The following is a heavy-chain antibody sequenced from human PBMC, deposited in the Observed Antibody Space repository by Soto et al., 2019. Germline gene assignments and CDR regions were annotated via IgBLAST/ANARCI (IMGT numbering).Heavy chain of an antibody. J-gene: IGHJ4*02. V-gene: IGHV4-59*12. CDR2: IHYSGRT. CDR1: NGSISGFY. D-gene: IGHD1-26*01. CDR3: VRVGVGIGNHFDS. Sequence: QVQLQESGPGLVKPSETLSLTCSVSNGSISGFYWTWIRQPPGKILEWIGYIHYSGRTDYNPSLTSRATMSVDTSKNKFSLNLKSITAADTAVYYCVRVGVGIGNHFDSWGRGTLVTVSS.